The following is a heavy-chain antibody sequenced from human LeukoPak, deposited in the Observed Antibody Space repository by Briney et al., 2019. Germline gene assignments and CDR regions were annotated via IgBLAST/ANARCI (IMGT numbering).Heavy chain of an antibody. J-gene: IGHJ6*02. CDR2: ISGSGGST. D-gene: IGHD2-2*02. Sequence: GGSLRLSCAASGFTFSSYAMSWVRQAPGKGLEWVSAISGSGGSTYYADSVKGRFTISRDNSKNTLYLQMNSLRAEDTAVYYCAKDPSLVYCSSTSCYTRLRGNYYYYGMYVWGQGTTVTVSS. CDR1: GFTFSSYA. V-gene: IGHV3-23*01. CDR3: AKDPSLVYCSSTSCYTRLRGNYYYYGMYV.